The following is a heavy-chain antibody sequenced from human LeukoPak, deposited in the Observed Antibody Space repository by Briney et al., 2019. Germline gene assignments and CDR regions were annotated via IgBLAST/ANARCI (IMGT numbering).Heavy chain of an antibody. V-gene: IGHV1-3*01. Sequence: ASVKVSCKASGYTFTSYAMHWVRQAPGQRLEWMGWINAGNGNTKYSQKFQGRVTITRDTSASTAYMELSSLRSEDTAVYYCAKDFEGTVTTSDVEPIDYWGQGTLVTVSS. CDR3: AKDFEGTVTTSDVEPIDY. D-gene: IGHD4-17*01. CDR2: INAGNGNT. CDR1: GYTFTSYA. J-gene: IGHJ4*02.